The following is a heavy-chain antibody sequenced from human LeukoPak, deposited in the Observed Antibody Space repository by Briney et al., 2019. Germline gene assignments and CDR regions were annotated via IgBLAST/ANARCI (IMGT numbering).Heavy chain of an antibody. CDR3: ARDHITMVRGGTGFDY. D-gene: IGHD3-10*01. Sequence: SETLSLTCAVYGGSFSGYYWGWIRQPPGKGLEWIGEINHSGSTDYNPSLKSRVTISVDTSKNQFSLKLSSVTAADTAVYYCARDHITMVRGGTGFDYWGQGTLVTVSS. CDR1: GGSFSGYY. CDR2: INHSGST. J-gene: IGHJ4*02. V-gene: IGHV4-34*01.